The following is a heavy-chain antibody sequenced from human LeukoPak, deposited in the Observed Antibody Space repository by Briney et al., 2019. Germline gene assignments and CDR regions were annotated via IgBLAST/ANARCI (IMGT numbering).Heavy chain of an antibody. CDR1: GFTFSNYG. V-gene: IGHV3-13*01. D-gene: IGHD4-23*01. Sequence: GGSLRLSCAASGFTFSNYGMHWVRQATGKGLEWVSSVGTAGDTDYPGSVKGRFTISRENAKNSLYLQMDSLRPEDTAVYYCAREVYGGNQDAFEIWGQGTMVSVSS. CDR2: VGTAGDT. J-gene: IGHJ3*02. CDR3: AREVYGGNQDAFEI.